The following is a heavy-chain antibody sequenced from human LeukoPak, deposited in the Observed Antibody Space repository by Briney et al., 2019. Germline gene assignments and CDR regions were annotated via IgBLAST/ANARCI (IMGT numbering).Heavy chain of an antibody. CDR2: IYYSGST. V-gene: IGHV4-31*03. J-gene: IGHJ4*02. CDR3: ARNADMYYYVDN. CDR1: SGSISSSGYY. D-gene: IGHD3-10*01. Sequence: SQTLSLTRTVSSGSISSSGYYCSWIRQHPGKGLEWIGCIYYSGSTYYNPSLKSRVTISVDTSKNQFSLSLSPVTAADTAVYYCARNADMYYYVDNWGQGTLVTVSS.